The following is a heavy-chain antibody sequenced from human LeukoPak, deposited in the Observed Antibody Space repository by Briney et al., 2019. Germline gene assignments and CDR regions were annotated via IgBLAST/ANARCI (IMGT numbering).Heavy chain of an antibody. CDR2: ITWNSGSI. J-gene: IGHJ4*02. V-gene: IGHV3-9*01. CDR1: GFTFDDYA. D-gene: IGHD3-22*01. CDR3: AKGPHYYDSSGYHYFFDY. Sequence: GGSLRLSCAASGFTFDDYAMHWVRQAPGNGLEWVSSITWNSGSIGYADSVKGRFTISRDNAKDSLYLQMNSLRAEDTALYYCAKGPHYYDSSGYHYFFDYWGQGTLVTVSS.